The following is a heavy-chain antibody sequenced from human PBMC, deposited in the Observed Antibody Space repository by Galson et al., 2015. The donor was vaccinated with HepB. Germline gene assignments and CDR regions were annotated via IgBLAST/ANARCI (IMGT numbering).Heavy chain of an antibody. V-gene: IGHV3-33*01. CDR3: ARENTENFNTDY. D-gene: IGHD2-8*02. Sequence: SLRLSCAASGFTFSNHGMHWVRQAPGKGLEWVAALWYDGSNQNYADSVKGRFTISRDNSKNTLYLQMNSLRAEDTAVYYCARENTENFNTDYWGQGSLVTVSP. CDR1: GFTFSNHG. J-gene: IGHJ4*02. CDR2: LWYDGSNQ.